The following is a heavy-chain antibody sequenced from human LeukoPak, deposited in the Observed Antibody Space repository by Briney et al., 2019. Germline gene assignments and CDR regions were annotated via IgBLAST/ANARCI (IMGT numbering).Heavy chain of an antibody. Sequence: GGSLRLSCAASGFTFSTNWMSWVRQAPGKGLEWVSYISSSGSTIYYADSVKGRFTISRGNAKNSLYLQMNSLRAEDTAVYYCAKKRRDIVATLDYWGQGTLVTVSS. V-gene: IGHV3-48*03. CDR2: ISSSGSTI. CDR1: GFTFSTNW. D-gene: IGHD5-12*01. J-gene: IGHJ4*02. CDR3: AKKRRDIVATLDY.